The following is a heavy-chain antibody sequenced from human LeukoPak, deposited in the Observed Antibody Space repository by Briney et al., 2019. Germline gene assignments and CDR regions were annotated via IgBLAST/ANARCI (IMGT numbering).Heavy chain of an antibody. CDR2: INPNSGGT. Sequence: ASVKVSCKASGYTFTGYYMHWVRQAPGQGLEWMGWINPNSGGTNYAQKFQGRVTMTRDTSISTAYMELSRLRSDDTAVYYCARDLHYYVSPVDYWGQGTLVTVSS. CDR3: ARDLHYYVSPVDY. CDR1: GYTFTGYY. D-gene: IGHD3-10*01. J-gene: IGHJ4*02. V-gene: IGHV1-2*02.